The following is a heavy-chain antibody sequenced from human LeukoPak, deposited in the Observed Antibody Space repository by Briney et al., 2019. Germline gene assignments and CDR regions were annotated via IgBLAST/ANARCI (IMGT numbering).Heavy chain of an antibody. D-gene: IGHD6-13*01. J-gene: IGHJ4*02. Sequence: GGSLRLSCAASGFIFSSYTLNWVRQAPGKGLEWVSSISTKSNNTYYADSVKGRFTISRDNAENSLFLQMNSLRAEDTAVYYCASRSSVAGTGPGWGQGTLVTVSS. CDR3: ASRSSVAGTGPG. V-gene: IGHV3-21*01. CDR2: ISTKSNNT. CDR1: GFIFSSYT.